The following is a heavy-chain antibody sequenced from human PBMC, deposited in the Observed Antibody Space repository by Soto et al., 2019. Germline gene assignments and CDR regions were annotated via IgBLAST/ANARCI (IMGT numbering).Heavy chain of an antibody. Sequence: ASLNVSRKPSGYTFTSYCISWVRQAPGQGLEWMGWISAYNGNTNYAQKLQGRVTMTTDTSTSTAYMELRSLRSDDTAVYYCARAGSLSWDFRSGYPTYYFDYWG. V-gene: IGHV1-18*01. D-gene: IGHD3-3*01. CDR2: ISAYNGNT. J-gene: IGHJ4*01. CDR3: ARAGSLSWDFRSGYPTYYFDY. CDR1: GYTFTSYC.